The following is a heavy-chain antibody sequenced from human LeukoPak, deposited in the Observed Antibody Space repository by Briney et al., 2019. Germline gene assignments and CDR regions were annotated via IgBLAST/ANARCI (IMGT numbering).Heavy chain of an antibody. Sequence: GSLRLSCAASGFTFSSYAMSWVRQAPGKGLEWVSAISGSGGSTYYADSVKGRFTISRDNSKNTLYLQMNSLRAEDTAVYYCAKVLPPMITFGEPFDYWGQGTLVTVSS. CDR3: AKVLPPMITFGEPFDY. V-gene: IGHV3-23*01. J-gene: IGHJ4*02. CDR2: ISGSGGST. D-gene: IGHD3-16*01. CDR1: GFTFSSYA.